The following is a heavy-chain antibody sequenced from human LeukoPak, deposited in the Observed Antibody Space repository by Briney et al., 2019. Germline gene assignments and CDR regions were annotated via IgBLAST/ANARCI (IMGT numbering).Heavy chain of an antibody. J-gene: IGHJ3*02. D-gene: IGHD6-25*01. V-gene: IGHV4-34*01. CDR1: GGSFSGYF. CDR2: INHSGST. CDR3: ARAASHDAFDI. Sequence: PSETLSLTCGVYGGSFSGYFWSWVRQPPGKGLEWIGEINHSGSTDYNPSLESRVTMSVDPSKNQFSLELSSVTAADTAVYYCARAASHDAFDIWGQGTMVTVSS.